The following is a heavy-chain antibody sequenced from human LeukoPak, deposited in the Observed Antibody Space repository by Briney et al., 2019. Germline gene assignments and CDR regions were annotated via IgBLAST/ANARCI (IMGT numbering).Heavy chain of an antibody. CDR3: TQGGDKAYS. CDR1: GFTFSHAS. V-gene: IGHV3-15*01. Sequence: GGSLRLSCAGSGFTFSHASMSWVRQAPGKGLEWVGRIKSRSDGGTTDYAEPVKGRFAISRDDSEHTLSLQMNSLKNEDTGVYYCTQGGDKAYSWGQATQVTVSS. D-gene: IGHD3-16*01. J-gene: IGHJ4*02. CDR2: IKSRSDGGTT.